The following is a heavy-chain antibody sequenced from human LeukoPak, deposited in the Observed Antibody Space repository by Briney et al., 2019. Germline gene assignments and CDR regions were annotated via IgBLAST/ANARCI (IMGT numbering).Heavy chain of an antibody. CDR1: GGTFSSYA. Sequence: GASVKVSCKASGGTFSSYAISWVRQAPGQGLEWMGRIIPILGIANYAQKFQGRVTITADKSTSTAYMELSSLRSEDTAVYYCARRGLDGVYYFDYWGQGTLVTVSS. CDR3: ARRGLDGVYYFDY. J-gene: IGHJ4*02. D-gene: IGHD6-13*01. CDR2: IIPILGIA. V-gene: IGHV1-69*04.